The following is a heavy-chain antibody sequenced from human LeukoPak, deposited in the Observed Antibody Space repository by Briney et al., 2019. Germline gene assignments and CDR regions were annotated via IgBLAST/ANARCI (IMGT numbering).Heavy chain of an antibody. V-gene: IGHV4-59*12. CDR2: IYYNGRT. Sequence: PSETLSLTCTVSGGSISDYYWSWIRQTPAKGLEWIGHIYYNGRTNYNPSLKSRVTISVDTSKNQFSLKLSSVTAADTAVYYCARGPPSIVVVPAATTGPFDYWGQGTLVTVSS. CDR3: ARGPPSIVVVPAATTGPFDY. CDR1: GGSISDYY. J-gene: IGHJ4*02. D-gene: IGHD2-2*01.